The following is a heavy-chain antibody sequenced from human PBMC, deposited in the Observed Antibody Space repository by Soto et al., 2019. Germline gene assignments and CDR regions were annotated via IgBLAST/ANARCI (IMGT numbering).Heavy chain of an antibody. CDR1: GDSVSANSAA. V-gene: IGHV6-1*01. CDR2: TYYRSKWNF. J-gene: IGHJ6*02. Sequence: PSQTLSLTSVISGDSVSANSAAWNWIRQSPSRGLEWLGRTYYRSKWNFDYAESVKSRMSISRDTSNNHFSLLLNSVTPEDTAVYYFVRQPVAALAVLGMDAWGEGTPIT. D-gene: IGHD3-16*01. CDR3: VRQPVAALAVLGMDA.